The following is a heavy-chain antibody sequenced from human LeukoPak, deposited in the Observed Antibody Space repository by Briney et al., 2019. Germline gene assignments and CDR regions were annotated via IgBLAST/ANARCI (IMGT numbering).Heavy chain of an antibody. CDR1: GGSISGYY. CDR3: ARHYYDSSGYFYQDY. CDR2: IYYSGST. V-gene: IGHV4-59*08. J-gene: IGHJ4*02. Sequence: SETRSLTCTVSGGSISGYYWSWIRQPPGRGLEWIGYIYYSGSTDYNPSLKSRVTISVDTSKNQFSLKLSSVTAADTAVYYCARHYYDSSGYFYQDYWGQGTLVTVSS. D-gene: IGHD3-22*01.